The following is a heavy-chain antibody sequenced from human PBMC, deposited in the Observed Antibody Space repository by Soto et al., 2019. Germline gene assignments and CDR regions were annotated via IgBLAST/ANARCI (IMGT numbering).Heavy chain of an antibody. D-gene: IGHD1-26*01. CDR3: ARHIRKSGSYQGDHFDY. Sequence: QLQLQESGPGLVKPSETLSLTCTVSGGSIRTSSSYWGWIRQPPGKGLEWIGSINYSGSTHSNPSLKSRVTISVDTSKNHYSLRMSSVAAADTAVYYCARHIRKSGSYQGDHFDYWGQGTLVTGSS. CDR2: INYSGST. V-gene: IGHV4-39*01. CDR1: GGSIRTSSSY. J-gene: IGHJ4*02.